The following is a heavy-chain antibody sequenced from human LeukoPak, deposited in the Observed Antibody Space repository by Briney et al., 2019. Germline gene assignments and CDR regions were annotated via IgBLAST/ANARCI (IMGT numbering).Heavy chain of an antibody. D-gene: IGHD6-6*01. CDR3: TTDPARPLDWFDP. CDR2: IKSKTDGGTT. CDR1: GFTFSNAW. V-gene: IGHV3-15*01. Sequence: GGSLRLSCAASGFTFSNAWMSWVRQAPGKGLEWVGRIKSKTDGGTTDYAAPVKGRFTISRDDSKNTLYLQMNSLKTEDTAVYYCTTDPARPLDWFDPWGQGTLVTVSS. J-gene: IGHJ5*02.